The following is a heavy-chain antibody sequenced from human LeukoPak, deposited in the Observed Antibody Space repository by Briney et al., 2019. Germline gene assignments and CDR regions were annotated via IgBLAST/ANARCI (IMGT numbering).Heavy chain of an antibody. V-gene: IGHV3-23*01. Sequence: GGSLRLSCAASGFTFSSYAMGWVRQAPGKGLECVSAITASGGNTYYAHSVKGRFTISRDNSKNTLYLQVNSLKVEDQAVYYCATCNGYSYGQYYFDYWGQGTLVTVSS. CDR2: ITASGGNT. CDR1: GFTFSSYA. J-gene: IGHJ4*02. D-gene: IGHD5-18*01. CDR3: ATCNGYSYGQYYFDY.